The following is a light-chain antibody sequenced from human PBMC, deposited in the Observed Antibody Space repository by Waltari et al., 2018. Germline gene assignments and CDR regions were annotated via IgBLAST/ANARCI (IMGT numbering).Light chain of an antibody. CDR3: ATWDDSLSGPV. Sequence: QSVLTQPPSASGTPGQRVTISCSGSSSNIGSHYVHWYQQLPGTAPKLLIYRNNQRPSGVPDRVSGSKSGTSASLAISGLRAEDEADYYCATWDDSLSGPVFGGGTKLTVL. V-gene: IGLV1-47*01. CDR2: RNN. J-gene: IGLJ3*02. CDR1: SSNIGSHY.